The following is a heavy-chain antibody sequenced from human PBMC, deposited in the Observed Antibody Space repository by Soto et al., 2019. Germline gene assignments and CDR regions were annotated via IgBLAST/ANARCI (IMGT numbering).Heavy chain of an antibody. Sequence: GGSLRLSCAASGFTFSSYAMSWVRQAPGKGLEWVSAISGSGGSTYYADSVKGRFTISRDNSKNTLYLQMNSLRTEDTAVYYWAKEARGYRDRPWFDPWGQGTLVTVSS. D-gene: IGHD5-12*01. CDR2: ISGSGGST. CDR3: AKEARGYRDRPWFDP. CDR1: GFTFSSYA. J-gene: IGHJ5*02. V-gene: IGHV3-23*01.